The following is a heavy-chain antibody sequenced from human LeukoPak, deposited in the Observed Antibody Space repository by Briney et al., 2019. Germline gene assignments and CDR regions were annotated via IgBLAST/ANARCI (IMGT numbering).Heavy chain of an antibody. V-gene: IGHV1-2*06. D-gene: IGHD3/OR15-3a*01. CDR1: GYTFTGYY. Sequence: ASVKVSCKASGYTFTGYYMHWVRQAPGQGLEWMGRINPDSGGTNYAQKFQGRVTMTRDTSISTAYMELSRLRSDDTAVYYCARDPSRTGRPDDYWGQGTLVTVSS. J-gene: IGHJ4*02. CDR2: INPDSGGT. CDR3: ARDPSRTGRPDDY.